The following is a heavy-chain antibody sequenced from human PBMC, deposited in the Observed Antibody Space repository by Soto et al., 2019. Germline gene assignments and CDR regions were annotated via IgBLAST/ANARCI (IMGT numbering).Heavy chain of an antibody. CDR1: GFTFSSYA. D-gene: IGHD2-21*02. CDR2: ISGSGGST. Sequence: EVQLLESGGGLVQPGGSLRLSCAASGFTFSSYAMSWVRQAPGKGLEWVSAISGSGGSTYYADSVKGRFTISRDNSKNTLYLQMNRLRAEDTAVYYCGRVGVTVVTPGPGYWGQGTLVTVSS. J-gene: IGHJ4*02. CDR3: GRVGVTVVTPGPGY. V-gene: IGHV3-23*01.